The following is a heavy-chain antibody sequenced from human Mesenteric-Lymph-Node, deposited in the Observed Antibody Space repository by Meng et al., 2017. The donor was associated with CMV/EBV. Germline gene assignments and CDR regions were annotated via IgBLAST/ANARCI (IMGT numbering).Heavy chain of an antibody. CDR3: TTSPYDDFWSGYYFDY. J-gene: IGHJ4*02. D-gene: IGHD3-3*01. CDR2: IKSKTDGETT. V-gene: IGHV3-15*01. CDR1: GFTFSDYY. Sequence: GESLKISCAASGFTFSDYYMSWIRQAPGKGLEWVGRIKSKTDGETTDYAAPVKGRFTISRDDSKNTLYLQMNSLKIADTAVYYCTTSPYDDFWSGYYFDYWGQGTLVTVSS.